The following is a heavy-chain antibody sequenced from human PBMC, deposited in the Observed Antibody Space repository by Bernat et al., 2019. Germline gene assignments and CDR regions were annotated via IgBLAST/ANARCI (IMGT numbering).Heavy chain of an antibody. CDR2: ISYDGSNK. CDR1: GFTFSSYG. V-gene: IGHV3-30*18. D-gene: IGHD3-16*01. Sequence: QVQLVESGGGVVQPGRSLRLSCAASGFTFSSYGMHWVRQAPGKGLEWVAVISYDGSNKYYADSEKGRFTISRDNSKNTLYLQMNSLGAEDTAVYYCAKSPGGALYYFDYWGQGTLVTVSS. J-gene: IGHJ4*02. CDR3: AKSPGGALYYFDY.